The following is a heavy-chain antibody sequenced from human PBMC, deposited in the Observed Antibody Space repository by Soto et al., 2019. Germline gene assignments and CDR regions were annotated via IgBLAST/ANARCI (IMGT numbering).Heavy chain of an antibody. Sequence: PGGSLRLSCAASGFTFSSSAVQWLRQARGQGLEWIGWIVVGSGNTNYAQKFQERVTITRDMSTSTAYMELSSLRSEDTAVYYCAADPYYYDSSGVYYYYGMDVWGQGNTVTVSS. J-gene: IGHJ6*02. CDR3: AADPYYYDSSGVYYYYGMDV. CDR1: GFTFSSSA. D-gene: IGHD3-22*01. CDR2: IVVGSGNT. V-gene: IGHV1-58*01.